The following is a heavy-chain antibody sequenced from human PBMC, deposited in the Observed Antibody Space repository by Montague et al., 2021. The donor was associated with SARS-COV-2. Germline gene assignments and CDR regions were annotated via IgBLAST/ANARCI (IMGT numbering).Heavy chain of an antibody. J-gene: IGHJ5*02. V-gene: IGHV4-61*02. CDR2: ISTTGSP. CDR1: GDSISRNNLY. CDR3: TIEGHITTICSGCPRNWFDP. Sequence: TLSLTCTLSGDSISRNNLYWTWIRQPAGKGLEWIGRISTTGSPEYNPSLKSRVTLSLDTSKNQFSLRLSSVTAAVTAMYYCTIEGHITTICSGCPRNWFDPWGQGTLVTVSS. D-gene: IGHD2-2*01.